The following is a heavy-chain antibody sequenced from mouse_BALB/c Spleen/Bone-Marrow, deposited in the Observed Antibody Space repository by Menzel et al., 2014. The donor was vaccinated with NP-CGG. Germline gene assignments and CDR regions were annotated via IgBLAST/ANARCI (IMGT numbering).Heavy chain of an antibody. J-gene: IGHJ2*01. V-gene: IGHV5-17*02. D-gene: IGHD4-1*01. Sequence: EVKVEESGGGLVRPGGSRKLSCAASGFTFSSFGMHWVRQAPEKGLEWVAYISSGSSTIFYADTVKGRFTVSRDNPKNTLFLQMTSLRSEDTAMYYCTRGGNWDDFDYWGQGTTLTVSS. CDR3: TRGGNWDDFDY. CDR2: ISSGSSTI. CDR1: GFTFSSFG.